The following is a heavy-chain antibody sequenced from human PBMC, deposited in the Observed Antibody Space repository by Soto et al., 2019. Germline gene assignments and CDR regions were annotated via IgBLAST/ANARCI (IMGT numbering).Heavy chain of an antibody. Sequence: PSETLSLTCTVSGGSISGYYWSWIRQPPGKGLEWIGYIYYSGSTNYNPSLKSRVTISVDTSKNQFSLKLSSVTAADTAVYYCARLPRYYGSGSYLAPFDYWGQGTLVTVSS. CDR2: IYYSGST. CDR1: GGSISGYY. J-gene: IGHJ4*02. D-gene: IGHD3-10*01. CDR3: ARLPRYYGSGSYLAPFDY. V-gene: IGHV4-59*08.